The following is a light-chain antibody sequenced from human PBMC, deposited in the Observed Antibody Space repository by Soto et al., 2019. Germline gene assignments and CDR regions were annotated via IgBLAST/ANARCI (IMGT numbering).Light chain of an antibody. J-gene: IGKJ1*01. CDR1: QSISSY. CDR2: AAS. V-gene: IGKV1-39*01. Sequence: DIQMTQSPSSLSASVGDGVTITCRASQSISSYLNWYLQKPGKAPKLLIYAASSLQSGVPSRFSGSASGTDFTLTISSLQPEDFATYYCQQSYSTPRTFGQGTKVEIK. CDR3: QQSYSTPRT.